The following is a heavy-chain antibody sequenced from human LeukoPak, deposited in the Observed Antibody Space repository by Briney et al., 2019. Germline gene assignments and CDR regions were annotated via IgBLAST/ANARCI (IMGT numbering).Heavy chain of an antibody. Sequence: SETLSLTCGVYGGSFSDYYWTWIRQPPGKGLEWIAEIDHSGSTNYNPSLKSRVTISVDMSKKQFSLKLTSVTAADTAVYFCARQTTSPVDYFDYWGQGTLVTVSS. J-gene: IGHJ4*02. D-gene: IGHD1-1*01. V-gene: IGHV4-34*01. CDR2: IDHSGST. CDR3: ARQTTSPVDYFDY. CDR1: GGSFSDYY.